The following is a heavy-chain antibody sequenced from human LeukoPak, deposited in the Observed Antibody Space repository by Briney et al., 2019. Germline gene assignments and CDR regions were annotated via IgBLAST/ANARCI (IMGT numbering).Heavy chain of an antibody. CDR2: ICTSSIYI. CDR3: GRGRGNSGSFDVFDI. Sequence: PGGSLRVSRVRSGFTFSGYSMNSVRQAPGAGRGWVSPICTSSIYIYYADSVKGRFTISRDNAKNSLYLQMSSLRAEDPAVYYCGRGRGNSGSFDVFDIWGQGTMVTVSS. D-gene: IGHD1-26*01. CDR1: GFTFSGYS. J-gene: IGHJ3*02. V-gene: IGHV3-21*01.